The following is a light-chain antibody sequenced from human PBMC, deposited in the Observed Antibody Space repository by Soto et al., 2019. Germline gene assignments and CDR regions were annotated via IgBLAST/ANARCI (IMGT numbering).Light chain of an antibody. Sequence: DIVMTQSPDSLAVSLGERATINCKSSQSLLYTSNNQNYLAWYQQKPGQPPKLLIYWASTREFGVPDRFSGSGSGTDFTLTISSLQAEDVAVYYCQQYYTAFWTFGQGTKVELE. CDR2: WAS. V-gene: IGKV4-1*01. J-gene: IGKJ1*01. CDR3: QQYYTAFWT. CDR1: QSLLYTSNNQNY.